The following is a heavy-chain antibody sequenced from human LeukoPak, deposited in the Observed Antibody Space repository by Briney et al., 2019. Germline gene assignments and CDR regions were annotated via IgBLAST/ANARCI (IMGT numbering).Heavy chain of an antibody. D-gene: IGHD4-17*01. CDR2: VKSKTDCDTT. Sequence: GGCLRLSRAASGFTFSQAWMTWVRQAPGKGLEWIGRVKSKTDCDTTDYAAPVKGRFTISSSDSKNTLYMQMNSLKTEDTAVYYCTTDVPFFYGDGAFDTWGQGTMVTVSS. CDR1: GFTFSQAW. CDR3: TTDVPFFYGDGAFDT. J-gene: IGHJ3*02. V-gene: IGHV3-15*01.